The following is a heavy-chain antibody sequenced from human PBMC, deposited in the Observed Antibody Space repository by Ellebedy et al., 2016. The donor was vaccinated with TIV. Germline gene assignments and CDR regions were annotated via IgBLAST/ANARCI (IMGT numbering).Heavy chain of an antibody. CDR1: GFTLNNYW. Sequence: GESLKISCTASGFTLNNYWMTWVRQAPGRGLEWVANVNQNEREKYYVDSVKGRFTISRDNSKNSVYLQMNSLRAEDTAIYYCVRDAPVLRYFDWQVKDDYWGQGTLVTVSS. CDR2: VNQNEREK. CDR3: VRDAPVLRYFDWQVKDDY. J-gene: IGHJ4*02. V-gene: IGHV3-7*01. D-gene: IGHD3-9*01.